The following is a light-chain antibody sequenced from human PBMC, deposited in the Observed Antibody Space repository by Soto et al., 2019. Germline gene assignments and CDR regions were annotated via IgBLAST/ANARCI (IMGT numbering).Light chain of an antibody. CDR2: GAS. CDR3: QQYGRSWT. V-gene: IGKV3-20*01. J-gene: IGKJ1*01. Sequence: EIVLTQSPDTVSVYPGERVTLSCRASQNIFSNYLAWYQQKPGQAPRLLIYGASTRATGIADRFSGGGSGTDFTLTISRLEPEDFAVYHCQQYGRSWTFGQGTKVAIK. CDR1: QNIFSNY.